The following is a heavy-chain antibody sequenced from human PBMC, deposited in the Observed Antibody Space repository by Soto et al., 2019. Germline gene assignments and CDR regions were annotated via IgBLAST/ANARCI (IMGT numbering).Heavy chain of an antibody. CDR2: ISYSGSTI. D-gene: IGHD3-22*01. J-gene: IGHJ4*02. CDR3: AGGLRNYYDSDGNYYDRRGLHY. CDR1: GFTFSNYE. Sequence: GGSLRLSCAASGFTFSNYEMNWVRQAPGKGLEWVSYISYSGSTIYYADSVKGRFTISRDNSKNSLYLQMNSLRAEDTAVYYCAGGLRNYYDSDGNYYDRRGLHYWGQGTLVTVSS. V-gene: IGHV3-48*03.